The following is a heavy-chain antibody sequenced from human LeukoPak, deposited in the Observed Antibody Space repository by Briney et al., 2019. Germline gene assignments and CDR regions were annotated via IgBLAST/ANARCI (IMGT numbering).Heavy chain of an antibody. CDR1: GFTFSNYA. D-gene: IGHD3-10*01. CDR3: ARDRRSGGEAGPDY. Sequence: KSGGSLRLSCAASGFTFSNYAMSWVRQAPGKGLEWVSSISSSSYIYYADSVKGRFTISRDNAKNSLYLQMNSLRAEDTAVYYCARDRRSGGEAGPDYWGQGTLVTVSS. V-gene: IGHV3-21*01. J-gene: IGHJ4*02. CDR2: ISSSSYI.